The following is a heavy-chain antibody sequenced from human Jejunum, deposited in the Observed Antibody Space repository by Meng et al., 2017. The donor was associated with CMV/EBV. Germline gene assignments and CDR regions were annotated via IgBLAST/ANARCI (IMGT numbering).Heavy chain of an antibody. CDR1: EFSVNNNE. V-gene: IGHV3-38*03. CDR2: LVVVA. D-gene: IGHD1-26*01. CDR3: ARDLAVGETDGYRDMDV. Sequence: SCAASEFSVNNNEMSWVRKAPGKGLEWSHSLVVVAHATQTPGGADSSSPETIPRMSSLRAEDTAVYYCARDLAVGETDGYRDMDVWGQGTAVTVSS. J-gene: IGHJ6*02.